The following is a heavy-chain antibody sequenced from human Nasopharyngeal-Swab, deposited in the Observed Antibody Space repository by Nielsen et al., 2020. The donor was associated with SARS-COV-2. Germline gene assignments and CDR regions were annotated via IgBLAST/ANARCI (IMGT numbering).Heavy chain of an antibody. J-gene: IGHJ6*02. CDR2: ISSSSSTI. D-gene: IGHD3-10*01. V-gene: IGHV3-48*04. Sequence: GVSLRLSCAASGFTFSNAWMNWVRQAPGKGLEWVSYISSSSSTIYYADSVKGRFTISRDNAKNSLYLQMNSLRAEDTAVYYCARGMWFRELSTTFYYYGMDVWGQGTTVTVSS. CDR3: ARGMWFRELSTTFYYYGMDV. CDR1: GFTFSNAW.